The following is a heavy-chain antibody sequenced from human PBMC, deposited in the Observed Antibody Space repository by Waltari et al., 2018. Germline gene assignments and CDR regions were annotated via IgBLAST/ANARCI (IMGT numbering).Heavy chain of an antibody. Sequence: EVQLVESGGGLIQPGGSLRLSCAASGFTVSSNYMSWVRQAPGKGLEWVSVIYSGGSTYYADSVKGRFTISRDNSKNTLYLQMNSLRAEDTAVYYCARVGYYGSGSYYGYYFDYWGQGTLVTVSS. CDR3: ARVGYYGSGSYYGYYFDY. J-gene: IGHJ4*02. V-gene: IGHV3-53*01. D-gene: IGHD3-10*01. CDR2: IYSGGST. CDR1: GFTVSSNY.